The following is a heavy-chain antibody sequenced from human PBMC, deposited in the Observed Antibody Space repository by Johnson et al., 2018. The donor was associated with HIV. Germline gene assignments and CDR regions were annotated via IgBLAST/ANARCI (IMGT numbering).Heavy chain of an antibody. CDR2: IYSGDTT. CDR1: GFTVSSKY. J-gene: IGHJ3*02. D-gene: IGHD1-7*01. CDR3: ARVGSPAELLPWAFDI. Sequence: VQVVESGGGLIQPGGSLRLSCAASGFTVSSKYMSWVRQAPGRGLEWVSIIYSGDTTYYADSVKGRFTISRDNSKNTLYLQMSSLRAEDTAVYYCARVGSPAELLPWAFDIWGQGTMVTVSS. V-gene: IGHV3-66*03.